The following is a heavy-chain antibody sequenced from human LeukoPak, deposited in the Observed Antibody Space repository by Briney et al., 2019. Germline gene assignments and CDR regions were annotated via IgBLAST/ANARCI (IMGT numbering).Heavy chain of an antibody. D-gene: IGHD3/OR15-3a*01. CDR3: ARQTGSGLFILP. CDR2: IYYSGNT. Sequence: SETLSLTCTVSGVSISSSNSYWGWIRPPPGKGLEGIGSIYYSGNTYYNASLKSQVSISIDTSKNQFSLRLTSVTAADTAVYYCARQTGSGLFILPGGQGTLVTVSS. V-gene: IGHV4-39*01. J-gene: IGHJ4*02. CDR1: GVSISSSNSY.